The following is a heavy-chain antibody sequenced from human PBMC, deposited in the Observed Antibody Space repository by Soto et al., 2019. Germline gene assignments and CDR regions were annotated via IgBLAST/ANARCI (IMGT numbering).Heavy chain of an antibody. CDR3: ARVVGDSWSGFPTNNWLDP. Sequence: QVQLQESGPGLVKPSETLSLTCSVSGGSISGFYWTWIRQPPGKGLEWIGYIHDSGSTNYNPALESRVSTSVDTSKNELSLKLSSVTAADTAMYYCARVVGDSWSGFPTNNWLDPWGQGTLVTVSS. D-gene: IGHD3-3*01. V-gene: IGHV4-59*01. J-gene: IGHJ5*02. CDR2: IHDSGST. CDR1: GGSISGFY.